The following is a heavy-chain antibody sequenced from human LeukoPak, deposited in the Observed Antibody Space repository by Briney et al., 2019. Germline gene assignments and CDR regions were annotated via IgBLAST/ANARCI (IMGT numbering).Heavy chain of an antibody. J-gene: IGHJ4*02. CDR1: GFTFDDYA. CDR3: AKGPLIEVAGTTWDY. D-gene: IGHD6-19*01. Sequence: PGRSLRLSCAASGFTFDDYAMHWVRQAPGKGLEWVSGISWNSGSIGYADSVKGRFTISRDNAKNSLYLQMNSLRAEDTAVYYCAKGPLIEVAGTTWDYWGQGTLVTVSS. V-gene: IGHV3-9*01. CDR2: ISWNSGSI.